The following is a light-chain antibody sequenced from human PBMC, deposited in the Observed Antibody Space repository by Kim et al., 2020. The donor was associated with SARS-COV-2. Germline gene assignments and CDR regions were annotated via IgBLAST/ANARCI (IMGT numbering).Light chain of an antibody. J-gene: IGLJ2*01. V-gene: IGLV3-19*01. CDR2: GKN. Sequence: VALGQTVRITCQGDSLRSYYATWYQQKPGQAPILVIYGKNNRPSGIPDRFSGSSSGNTAPLTITGTQAGDEADYYCNSRDSNDNVVFGGGTKVTVL. CDR1: SLRSYY. CDR3: NSRDSNDNVV.